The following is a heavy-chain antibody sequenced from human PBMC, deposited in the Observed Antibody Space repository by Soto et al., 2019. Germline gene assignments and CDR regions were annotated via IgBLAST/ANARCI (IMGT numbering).Heavy chain of an antibody. J-gene: IGHJ4*02. CDR1: GFTFSSYA. CDR3: AKTPGLYYYASGSYFKDY. Sequence: EVQLLESGGGLVQPGGSLRLSCAASGFTFSSYAMSWVRQAPGKGLEWVSAISGSGGSTYYPDSVKGRFTISRDNSKNTLYLQMNSLRVEDTAVYYCAKTPGLYYYASGSYFKDYWGQGTLVTVSS. CDR2: ISGSGGST. V-gene: IGHV3-23*01. D-gene: IGHD3-10*01.